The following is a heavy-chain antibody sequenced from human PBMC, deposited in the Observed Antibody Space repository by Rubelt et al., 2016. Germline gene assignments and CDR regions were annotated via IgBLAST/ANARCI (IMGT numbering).Heavy chain of an antibody. J-gene: IGHJ4*02. CDR3: ASRGRYYGSGSYPPRTGIVDY. CDR2: IYYSGST. CDR1: GGSISSSSYY. D-gene: IGHD3-10*01. Sequence: QLQLQESGPGLVKPSETLSLTCTVSGGSISSSSYYWGWIRQPPGQGLEWIGSIYYSGSTYYNPSLKSRVTIAVDTSKNQFSLKLSSVTAADTAVYYCASRGRYYGSGSYPPRTGIVDYWGQGTLVTVSS. V-gene: IGHV4-39*07.